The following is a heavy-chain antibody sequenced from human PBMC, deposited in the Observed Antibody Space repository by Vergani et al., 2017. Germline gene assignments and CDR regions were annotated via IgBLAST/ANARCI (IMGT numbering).Heavy chain of an antibody. J-gene: IGHJ4*02. CDR2: IHTSGST. CDR3: ARRSCIVHSCYKPLFDC. CDR1: GGSINSHNYY. Sequence: QVQLQESGPGLVKPSQNLSLTCTVSGGSINSHNYYWSWIRQPAGKGLEWIGRIHTSGSTNYNPSLKSRVTMSEDTSKNQFSLNLTSVTAADTAVYFCARRSCIVHSCYKPLFDCWRQRVLVTVSS. V-gene: IGHV4-61*02. D-gene: IGHD2-15*01.